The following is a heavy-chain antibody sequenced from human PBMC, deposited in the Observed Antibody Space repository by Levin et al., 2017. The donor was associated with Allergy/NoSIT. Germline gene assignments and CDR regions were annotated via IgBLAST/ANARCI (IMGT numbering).Heavy chain of an antibody. D-gene: IGHD3-10*01. Sequence: PGESLKISCQASGSTFTNYYIHWVRQAPGQGLEWMGIINPSGGGTSYAQKFKGRVTMTRDTSTSTVYMEVRSLRSEDTAVYYCALPLSGRQRNRYYYYYYMDVWGEGTTVTVSS. CDR1: GSTFTNYY. CDR2: INPSGGGT. CDR3: ALPLSGRQRNRYYYYYYMDV. V-gene: IGHV1-46*01. J-gene: IGHJ6*03.